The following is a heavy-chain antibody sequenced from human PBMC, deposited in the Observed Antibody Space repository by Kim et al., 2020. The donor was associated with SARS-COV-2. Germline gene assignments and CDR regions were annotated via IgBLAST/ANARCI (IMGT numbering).Heavy chain of an antibody. D-gene: IGHD1-1*01. CDR1: GYTFTEYY. CDR2: VSPNSGAT. CDR3: ARDITGDNWKAFPWSRFDY. V-gene: IGHV1-2*02. J-gene: IGHJ4*02. Sequence: ASVKVSCKTSGYTFTEYYMHWVRQAPGQGLEWLGWVSPNSGATNYAQKFKGRVTMTRDTSTSTAYMELSRLRSADTAVYYCARDITGDNWKAFPWSRFDYWGQGTVVTVSS.